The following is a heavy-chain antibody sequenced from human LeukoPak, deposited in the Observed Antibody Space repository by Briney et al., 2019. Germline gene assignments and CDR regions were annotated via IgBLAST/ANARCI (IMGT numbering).Heavy chain of an antibody. Sequence: PGGSLRLSCAASGFTFSSYAMSWVRQAPGKGLEWVSAISGSGGNTYYADSVKGRFTISRDNSKNTLYLQMNSLRAEDTAVYYCVKVPTARYFDWLCPWIFDYWGQGTLVTVSS. V-gene: IGHV3-23*01. CDR3: VKVPTARYFDWLCPWIFDY. CDR1: GFTFSSYA. D-gene: IGHD3-9*01. CDR2: ISGSGGNT. J-gene: IGHJ4*02.